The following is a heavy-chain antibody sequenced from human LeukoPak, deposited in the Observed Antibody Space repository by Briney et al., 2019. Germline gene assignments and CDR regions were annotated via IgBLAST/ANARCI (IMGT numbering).Heavy chain of an antibody. CDR1: GASIIDDY. D-gene: IGHD5-24*01. Sequence: SETLSLTCTVSGASIIDDYWSWIRQPAGKPLEWVGRIYASGDINYNPSFKSRVTLSVDTSKNHFSLRLAFVTAADTAAYYCAKGRHGEGLDVWGQGTIVTVSS. V-gene: IGHV4-4*07. J-gene: IGHJ6*02. CDR3: AKGRHGEGLDV. CDR2: IYASGDI.